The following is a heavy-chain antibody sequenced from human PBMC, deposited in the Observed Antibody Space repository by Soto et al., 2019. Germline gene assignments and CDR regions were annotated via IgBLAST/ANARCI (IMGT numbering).Heavy chain of an antibody. J-gene: IGHJ6*02. CDR1: GFTFSSYG. Sequence: QVQLVESGGGVVQPGRSLRLSCAASGFTFSSYGMHWVRQAPGKGLEWVAVISYDGSNKYYAASVKGRFTISRDNSKNTLYLQMNSLRAEDTAVYYGAKAKSHSAATAYYYYYGMDVWGQGTPVTVSS. D-gene: IGHD2-15*01. CDR3: AKAKSHSAATAYYYYYGMDV. V-gene: IGHV3-30*18. CDR2: ISYDGSNK.